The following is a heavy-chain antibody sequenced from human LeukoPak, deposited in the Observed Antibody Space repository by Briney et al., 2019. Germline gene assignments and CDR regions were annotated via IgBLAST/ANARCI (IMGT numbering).Heavy chain of an antibody. CDR1: GFTFGSNW. J-gene: IGHJ3*02. CDR2: IQSDGSTT. V-gene: IGHV3-74*01. CDR3: ARDGYYYNNSGYYAFDI. D-gene: IGHD3-22*01. Sequence: GGSLRLSCAASGFTFGSNWMHWVRQAPGKGLVWVSRIQSDGSTTSYADSVKGRFTISRDDAKSTLYLQMNSLRAEDTAVYYCARDGYYYNNSGYYAFDIWGQGTMVTVSS.